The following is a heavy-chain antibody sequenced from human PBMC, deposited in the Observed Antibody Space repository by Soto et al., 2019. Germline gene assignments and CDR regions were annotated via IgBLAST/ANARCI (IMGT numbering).Heavy chain of an antibody. V-gene: IGHV3-33*01. CDR1: GVTFSSYG. J-gene: IGHJ4*02. CDR2: IWHDGMNK. CDR3: ARDRGSDDPIDY. Sequence: QVQLVESGGGVVQPERSLTLSCAASGVTFSSYGMHWVRQAPGKGLEWVAVIWHDGMNKYYADSVRGRFTISRDNSKNTLYLQMNSLRAEDTAVYYCARDRGSDDPIDYWGQGTLVTVSS. D-gene: IGHD3-10*01.